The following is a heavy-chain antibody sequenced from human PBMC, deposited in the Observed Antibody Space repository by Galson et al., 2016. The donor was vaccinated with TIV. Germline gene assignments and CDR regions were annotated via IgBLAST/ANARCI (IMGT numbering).Heavy chain of an antibody. J-gene: IGHJ4*02. V-gene: IGHV2-70*11. Sequence: PALVKPTQTLTLTCTFSGFSLNTDGMCVNWIRQPPGKALEWLARIDWVDDKSYSPSLKTRLTISKNTSKTQLVLTMTNVDPVDTATYYCARISGYYDSSGHYIPRSFDYWGQGSLVTVAS. D-gene: IGHD3-22*01. CDR1: GFSLNTDGMC. CDR2: IDWVDDK. CDR3: ARISGYYDSSGHYIPRSFDY.